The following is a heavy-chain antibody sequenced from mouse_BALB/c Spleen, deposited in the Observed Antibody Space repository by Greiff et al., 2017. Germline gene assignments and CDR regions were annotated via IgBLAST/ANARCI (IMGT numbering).Heavy chain of an antibody. CDR2: ISDGGSYT. CDR3: ARGDGPYYFDY. J-gene: IGHJ2*01. Sequence: EVQVVESGGGLVKPGGSLKLSCAASGFTFSDYYMYWVRQTPEKRLEWVATISDGGSYTYYPDSVKGRFTISRDNAKNNLYLQMSSLKSEDTAMYYCARGDGPYYFDYWGQGTTLTVSS. D-gene: IGHD1-2*01. CDR1: GFTFSDYY. V-gene: IGHV5-4*02.